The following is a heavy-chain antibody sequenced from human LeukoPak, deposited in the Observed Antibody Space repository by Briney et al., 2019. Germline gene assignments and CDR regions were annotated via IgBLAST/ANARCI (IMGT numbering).Heavy chain of an antibody. Sequence: PSETLSLTCAVYGGSFSGYYWSWIRQPPGKGLEWIGDINHSGSTNYNPSLKSRVTISVDTSKNQFSLKLSSVTAADTAVYYCARGLGCYGGNWFDPWGQGTPVTVSS. CDR1: GGSFSGYY. J-gene: IGHJ5*02. CDR2: INHSGST. D-gene: IGHD4/OR15-4a*01. V-gene: IGHV4-34*01. CDR3: ARGLGCYGGNWFDP.